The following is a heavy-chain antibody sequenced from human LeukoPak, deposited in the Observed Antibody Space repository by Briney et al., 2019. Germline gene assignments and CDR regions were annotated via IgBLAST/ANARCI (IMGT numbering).Heavy chain of an antibody. CDR3: ADYGVSGVRNNFY. CDR1: GLAFSSYA. Sequence: GGTLRLFCAASGLAFSSYAMSWVPQPPGKGLEWVSTISVASITFYADSVKGRFTISRDNSRNTVYLQMTSLRADDTAVYYCADYGVSGVRNNFYWGLGTLVTVSS. CDR2: ISVASIT. J-gene: IGHJ4*02. D-gene: IGHD3-3*01. V-gene: IGHV3-23*01.